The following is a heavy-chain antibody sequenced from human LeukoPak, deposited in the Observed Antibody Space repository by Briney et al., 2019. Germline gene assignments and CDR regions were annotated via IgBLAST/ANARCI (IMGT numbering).Heavy chain of an antibody. CDR1: GFTFSYYA. Sequence: GRSLRLSCAASGFTFSYYATHWVRQAPGKGLEWVALIWSDGSNKYYADSVKGRITISRDNSKNTVYLQMNSLRAEDTAVYYCARELFSSGSCPDGWGQGTLVTVSS. D-gene: IGHD3-10*01. V-gene: IGHV3-33*01. CDR2: IWSDGSNK. J-gene: IGHJ4*02. CDR3: ARELFSSGSCPDG.